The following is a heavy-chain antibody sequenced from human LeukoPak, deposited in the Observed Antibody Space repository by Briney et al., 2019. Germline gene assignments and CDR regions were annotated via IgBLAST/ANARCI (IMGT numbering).Heavy chain of an antibody. CDR1: GFTFSSYA. Sequence: QTGGSLRLSCAASGFTFSSYAMSWVHQAPGKGLEWVSAISGSGGSTYYADSVKGRFTISRDNSKNTLYLQMNSLRAEDTAVYYCAKTSGYSSPFDPWGQGTLVTVSS. J-gene: IGHJ5*02. D-gene: IGHD6-19*01. CDR3: AKTSGYSSPFDP. V-gene: IGHV3-23*01. CDR2: ISGSGGST.